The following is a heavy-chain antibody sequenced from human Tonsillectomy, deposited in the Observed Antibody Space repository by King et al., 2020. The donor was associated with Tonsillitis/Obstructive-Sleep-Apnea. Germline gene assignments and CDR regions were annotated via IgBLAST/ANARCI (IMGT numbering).Heavy chain of an antibody. J-gene: IGHJ3*02. CDR1: GFTFSDYY. CDR3: ARVGWDCSSISCYFSVRSRNDAFDI. D-gene: IGHD2-2*01. Sequence: VQLVESGGGLVKPGGSLRLSCAASGFTFSDYYMTWIRQAPGKGLEWVSYISRSSNYTNYADSVNGRFTISSDNAKNSLYLQMNSLRAEDTAVYYCARVGWDCSSISCYFSVRSRNDAFDIWGQGTMVTVSS. V-gene: IGHV3-11*05. CDR2: ISRSSNYT.